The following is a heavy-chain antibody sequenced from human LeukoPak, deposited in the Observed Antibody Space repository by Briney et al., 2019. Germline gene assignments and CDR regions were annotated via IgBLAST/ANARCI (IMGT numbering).Heavy chain of an antibody. D-gene: IGHD3-22*01. J-gene: IGHJ3*02. CDR2: VYYSGST. V-gene: IGHV4-39*07. Sequence: SETLSLTCTVSGDSISNSSYYWGWIRQPPGKGLQWIGNVYYSGSTNYNLSLKRRVTISVDTSKNQFSLKLSSVTAADTAVYYCARVWSGNYYEDRGAFDIWGQGTMVTVSS. CDR1: GDSISNSSYY. CDR3: ARVWSGNYYEDRGAFDI.